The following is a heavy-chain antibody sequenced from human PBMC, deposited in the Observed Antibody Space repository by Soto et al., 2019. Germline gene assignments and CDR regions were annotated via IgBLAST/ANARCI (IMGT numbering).Heavy chain of an antibody. CDR2: IIPIFGTA. Sequence: QVQLVQSGAEVKKPGSSVKVSCKASGGTFSSYAISWVRQAPGQGLEWMGGIIPIFGTANYAQKFQGRVKITAAESTSTAYMELSRLRSEDTAVYYCARDKKDSYGPPYFDYWGQGTLVTVSS. D-gene: IGHD5-18*01. CDR3: ARDKKDSYGPPYFDY. J-gene: IGHJ4*02. V-gene: IGHV1-69*12. CDR1: GGTFSSYA.